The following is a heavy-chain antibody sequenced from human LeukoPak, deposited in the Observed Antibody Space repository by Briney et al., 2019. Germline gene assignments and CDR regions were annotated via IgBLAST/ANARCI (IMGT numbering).Heavy chain of an antibody. CDR3: AIAIMDTALFDY. Sequence: ASVKVSCKVSGYTLTELSMHWVRQAPGKGLEWMGGFDPVDGETIYAQKFQGRVTMTEDTSTDTAYMELSSLRSEDTAVYYCAIAIMDTALFDYWGQGTLVTVSS. CDR1: GYTLTELS. CDR2: FDPVDGET. J-gene: IGHJ4*02. D-gene: IGHD5-18*01. V-gene: IGHV1-24*01.